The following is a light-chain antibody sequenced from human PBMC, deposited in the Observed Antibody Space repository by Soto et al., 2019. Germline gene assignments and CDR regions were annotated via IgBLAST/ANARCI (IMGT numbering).Light chain of an antibody. Sequence: EIVLKHSQGTLSLSPCERATLSFSASQSVSSSYLAWYQQKPGQAPTLVIYGASSRATGIPDRFSGSGSGTDFTLTISRLEPEDFAVYYCQQYGNSPRTFGQGTKVDI. CDR3: QQYGNSPRT. CDR2: GAS. CDR1: QSVSSSY. V-gene: IGKV3-20*01. J-gene: IGKJ1*01.